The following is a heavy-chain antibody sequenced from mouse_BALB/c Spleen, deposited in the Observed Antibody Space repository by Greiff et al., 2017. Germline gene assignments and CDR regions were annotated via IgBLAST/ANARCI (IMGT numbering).Heavy chain of an antibody. D-gene: IGHD2-4*01. J-gene: IGHJ4*01. CDR2: ISYDGSN. CDR3: ARRGVITTGYAMDY. Sequence: EVKLMESGPGLVKPSQSLSLTCSVTGYSITSGYYWNWIRQFPGNKLEWMGYISYDGSNNYNPSLKNRISITRDTSKNQFFLKLNSVTTEDTATYYCARRGVITTGYAMDYWGQGTSVTVSS. V-gene: IGHV3-6*02. CDR1: GYSITSGYY.